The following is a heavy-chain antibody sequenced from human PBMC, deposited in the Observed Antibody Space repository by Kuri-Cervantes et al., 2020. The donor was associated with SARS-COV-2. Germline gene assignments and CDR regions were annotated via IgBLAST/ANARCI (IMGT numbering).Heavy chain of an antibody. CDR3: ARAYGFLRYIYYMDV. D-gene: IGHD4-17*01. V-gene: IGHV4-34*01. J-gene: IGHJ6*03. CDR2: VNHRGNT. Sequence: SQTLSLICAFYGKSFSGYYWNWIRQSPGKGLEWMGEVNHRGNTNYNPSLKSRVTISVDTSSKQFSLNLSSVTAADTAVYYCARAYGFLRYIYYMDVWGRGTTVTVSS. CDR1: GKSFSGYY.